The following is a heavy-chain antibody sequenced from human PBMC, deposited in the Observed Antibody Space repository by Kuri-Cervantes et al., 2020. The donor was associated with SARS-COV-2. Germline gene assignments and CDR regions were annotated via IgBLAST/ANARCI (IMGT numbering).Heavy chain of an antibody. CDR2: IKQDGSEK. J-gene: IGHJ3*02. CDR3: ARDRGDAFDI. Sequence: GGSLRLSCAASGFTFSTSWMSWVRQAPGKGLEWVANIKQDGSEKYYVDSVKGRFTISRDNAKNSLYLQMNSLRAEDTAVYYCARDRGDAFDIWGQGTMVTVSS. CDR1: GFTFSTSW. V-gene: IGHV3-7*01.